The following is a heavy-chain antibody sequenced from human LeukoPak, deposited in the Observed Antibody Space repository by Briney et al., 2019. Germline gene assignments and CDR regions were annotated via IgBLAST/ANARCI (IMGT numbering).Heavy chain of an antibody. CDR2: INPNSGGT. J-gene: IGHJ4*02. CDR1: GYTFTGYY. CDR3: ARVESRYCTNGVCYSGTSFDY. V-gene: IGHV1-2*02. Sequence: ASVKVSCKASGYTFTGYYMHWLRQAPGQGLEWMGWINPNSGGTNYAQKFQGRVTMTRDTSISTAYMELSRLRSDDTAVYYYARVESRYCTNGVCYSGTSFDYWGQGTLVTVSS. D-gene: IGHD2-8*01.